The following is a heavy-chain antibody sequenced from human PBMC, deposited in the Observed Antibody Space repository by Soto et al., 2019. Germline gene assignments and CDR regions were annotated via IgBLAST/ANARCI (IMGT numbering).Heavy chain of an antibody. V-gene: IGHV3-48*02. D-gene: IGHD2-21*02. J-gene: IGHJ3*02. CDR2: ISSSSRTI. CDR1: GFTFSGYS. CDR3: ARGLSGLRVYAFDI. Sequence: GGSLRLSCAASGFTFSGYSMNWVRQAPGKGLEWISYISSSSRTIYYADSVKGRFTISRDNAKNSLYLQMNSLRDEDTAVYYCARGLSGLRVYAFDIWGQGTMVTVSS.